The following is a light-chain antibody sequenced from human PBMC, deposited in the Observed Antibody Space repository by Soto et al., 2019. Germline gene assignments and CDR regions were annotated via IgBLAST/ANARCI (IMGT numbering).Light chain of an antibody. Sequence: QSALTQPASVSGSPGQSITISCTGTSSDVGGYNYVSWYQQHPGKAPKLMIYDVSNRPSGVSNRFSGSKSGNTASLTISGRQAEDEADYYCSSYTSSSTPVVFGGWTQLTVL. V-gene: IGLV2-14*01. CDR2: DVS. CDR3: SSYTSSSTPVV. CDR1: SSDVGGYNY. J-gene: IGLJ2*01.